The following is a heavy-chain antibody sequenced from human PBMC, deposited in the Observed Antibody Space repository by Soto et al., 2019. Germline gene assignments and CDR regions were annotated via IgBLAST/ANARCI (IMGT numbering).Heavy chain of an antibody. D-gene: IGHD6-6*01. CDR2: IIPIHGIA. V-gene: IGHV1-69*02. CDR3: ASSIAARRSADDY. J-gene: IGHJ4*02. Sequence: QVQLVQSGAEVKKPGSSVKVSCKASGGTFSSYTISWVRQAPGQGLEWMGRIIPIHGIANYAQKFQGRVTITADKSTSTAYMELSSLRSEDTAVYYCASSIAARRSADDYWGQGTLVTVSS. CDR1: GGTFSSYT.